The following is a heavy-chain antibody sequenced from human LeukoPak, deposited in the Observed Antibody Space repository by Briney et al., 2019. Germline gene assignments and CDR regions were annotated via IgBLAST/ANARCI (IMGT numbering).Heavy chain of an antibody. D-gene: IGHD2/OR15-2a*01. CDR2: IHPTAVST. J-gene: IGHJ4*02. CDR1: GYSFTSHQ. CDR3: ARGPWINIGSPSYYCDY. Sequence: GASVKVSCKASGYSFTSHQMHWVRQAPGQGLEWMGIIHPTAVSTNYAQKFQGRVTMTRDMSTSTVYMELSSLRSEDTAVYYCARGPWINIGSPSYYCDYWGQGTLVTVSS. V-gene: IGHV1-46*01.